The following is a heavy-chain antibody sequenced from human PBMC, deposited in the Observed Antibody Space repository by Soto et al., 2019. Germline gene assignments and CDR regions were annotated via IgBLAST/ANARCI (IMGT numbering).Heavy chain of an antibody. V-gene: IGHV3-23*01. CDR2: ISGSDGKT. J-gene: IGHJ4*02. Sequence: VQLLESGGGLVRPGGSLRLSCAASGFSFTSYALSWVRQAPGKGLEWVSTISGSDGKTYYADSVKGRFSISRDTSKTTLYLQMNSLRVEDTAVYYCARCSFLDYWGQGTRVTVS. CDR1: GFSFTSYA. CDR3: ARCSFLDY. D-gene: IGHD2-15*01.